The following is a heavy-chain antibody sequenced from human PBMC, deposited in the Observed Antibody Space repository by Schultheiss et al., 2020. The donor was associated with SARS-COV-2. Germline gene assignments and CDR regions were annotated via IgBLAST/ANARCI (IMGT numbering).Heavy chain of an antibody. J-gene: IGHJ4*02. CDR3: ARRPTGTTPFDY. D-gene: IGHD1-1*01. V-gene: IGHV5-51*01. CDR2: IYPGDSDT. Sequence: GGSLRLSCKGSGYTFTTYWIGWVRQMPGKGLEWMGIIYPGDSDTRYSPSFQGQVTISADKSISTAYLQWSSLKASDTAMYYCARRPTGTTPFDYWGQGTLVTVSS. CDR1: GYTFTTYW.